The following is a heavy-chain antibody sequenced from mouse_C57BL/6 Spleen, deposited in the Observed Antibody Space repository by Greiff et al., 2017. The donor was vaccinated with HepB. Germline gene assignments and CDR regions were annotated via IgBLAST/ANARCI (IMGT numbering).Heavy chain of an antibody. Sequence: EVHLVESGGDLVKPGGSLKLSCAASGFTFSSYGMSWVRQTPDKRLEWVATISSGGSYTYYPDSVKGRFTISRDNAKNTLYLQMSSLKSEDTAMYYCARRGGSSPYYNAMGYWGQGTSVTVSS. CDR3: ARRGGSSPYYNAMGY. D-gene: IGHD1-1*01. V-gene: IGHV5-6*01. CDR2: ISSGGSYT. J-gene: IGHJ4*01. CDR1: GFTFSSYG.